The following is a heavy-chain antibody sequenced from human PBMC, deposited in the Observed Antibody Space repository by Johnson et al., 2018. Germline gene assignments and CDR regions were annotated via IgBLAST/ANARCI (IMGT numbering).Heavy chain of an antibody. CDR3: ARDPWQNGRMDV. CDR2: ISYEGSNK. J-gene: IGHJ6*02. CDR1: GFTFSSYG. Sequence: QEQLVESGGGVVEDGMSLRLSCAASGFTFSSYGMHWVRQAPGKGLEWVAVISYEGSNKYYADSVKGRFTISRDNSKNTLYPQMNSLRAEDTAVYYCARDPWQNGRMDVWGQGTTVTVSS. D-gene: IGHD2-8*01. V-gene: IGHV3-30*03.